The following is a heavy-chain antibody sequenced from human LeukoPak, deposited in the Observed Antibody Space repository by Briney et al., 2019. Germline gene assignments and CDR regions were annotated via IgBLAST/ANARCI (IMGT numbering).Heavy chain of an antibody. D-gene: IGHD1-1*01. CDR1: GGSISGNY. J-gene: IGHJ4*02. Sequence: SETLSLTCTVSGGSISGNYWSWIRQPLGKGLEWIGYIFYVGSTIYNPSLKSRVTISVDTSKSQFSLQLSSVTAADTAVYYCARIITWTVALDYWGQGTLVTVSS. CDR2: IFYVGST. V-gene: IGHV4-59*08. CDR3: ARIITWTVALDY.